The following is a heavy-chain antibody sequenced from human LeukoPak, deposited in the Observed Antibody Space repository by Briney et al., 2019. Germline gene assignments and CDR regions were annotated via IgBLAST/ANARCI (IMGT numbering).Heavy chain of an antibody. J-gene: IGHJ2*01. CDR1: GFTFTSYA. V-gene: IGHV3-23*01. D-gene: IGHD6-6*01. CDR3: ARRLVIIDL. CDR2: ISGSGGNT. Sequence: GGSLRLSCTASGFTFTSYAMSWVRQAPGKGLEWVSTISGSGGNTYYADSVKGRFTISRDNPKNTVYLQMNSLRAEDTAVYYCARRLVIIDLWGRGTLVTVSS.